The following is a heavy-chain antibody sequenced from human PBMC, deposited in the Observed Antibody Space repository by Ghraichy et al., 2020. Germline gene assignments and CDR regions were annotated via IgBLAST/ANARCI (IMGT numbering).Heavy chain of an antibody. CDR2: IYSSGNT. J-gene: IGHJ4*02. V-gene: IGHV4-39*01. CDR3: ARLPPPGWYFGL. CDR1: GDSVSNDGLY. Sequence: SETLSLTCSVSGDSVSNDGLYWGWVRQPPGKRLEWIGNIYSSGNTYYNPSLKGRASISADTSKNQFSLKVSSVTAADTAVYYCARLPPPGWYFGLWGQGTLVTVSS.